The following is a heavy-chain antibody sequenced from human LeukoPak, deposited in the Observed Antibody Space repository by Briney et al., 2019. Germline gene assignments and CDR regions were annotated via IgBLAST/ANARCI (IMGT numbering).Heavy chain of an antibody. V-gene: IGHV3-21*01. J-gene: IGHJ4*02. CDR1: GFTFSSYS. CDR3: ARAGVAGSAFDY. Sequence: SGGSLRLSCAASGFTFSSYSMNWVRQAPGKGLEWVSSISTSSSYIYYADSVKGRFTVSRHNAKKSLYLQMNSLRAEDTAVYYCARAGVAGSAFDYWGQGTLVTVSS. D-gene: IGHD3-10*01. CDR2: ISTSSSYI.